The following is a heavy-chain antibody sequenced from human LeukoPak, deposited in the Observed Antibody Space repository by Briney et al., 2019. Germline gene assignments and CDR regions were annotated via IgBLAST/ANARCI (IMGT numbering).Heavy chain of an antibody. J-gene: IGHJ4*02. V-gene: IGHV1-2*02. CDR3: ARDQVFYSSGWYSDY. CDR1: GYTFTGYY. D-gene: IGHD6-19*01. Sequence: GASVKVSCKASGYTFTGYYMHWVRQAPGQGLEWMGWINPNSGGTNYAQKFQGRVTMTTDTSTSTAYMELSRLRSDDTAVYYCARDQVFYSSGWYSDYWGQGTLVTVSS. CDR2: INPNSGGT.